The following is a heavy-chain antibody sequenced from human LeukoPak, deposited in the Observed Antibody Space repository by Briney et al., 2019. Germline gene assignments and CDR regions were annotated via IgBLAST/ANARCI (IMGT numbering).Heavy chain of an antibody. CDR1: GGSISSYY. CDR2: VYTSGNT. Sequence: SETLSLTCTVSGGSISSYYWSWIRQPAGKGLEWIGRVYTSGNTNYNPSLKSRVTMSVDTSKNQFSLKLSSVTAADTAVYYCARDRAPPPYSSSSQWYFDLWGRGTLVTVSS. V-gene: IGHV4-4*07. CDR3: ARDRAPPPYSSSSQWYFDL. D-gene: IGHD6-6*01. J-gene: IGHJ2*01.